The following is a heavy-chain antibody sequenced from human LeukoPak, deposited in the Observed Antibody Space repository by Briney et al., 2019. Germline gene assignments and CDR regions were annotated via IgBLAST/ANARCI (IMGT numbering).Heavy chain of an antibody. CDR2: ITRDGSTT. Sequence: GGSLRLSCAASGSDFSSHSMHRVRQPPGEGLVWVSRITRDGSTTTYADSVKGRFTISRDNAKNTLYLQMNSLRVEDTAVYYCTRSPYYNGYDSWGQGTLVAVSS. CDR1: GSDFSSHS. CDR3: TRSPYYNGYDS. J-gene: IGHJ5*01. V-gene: IGHV3-74*03. D-gene: IGHD3-10*01.